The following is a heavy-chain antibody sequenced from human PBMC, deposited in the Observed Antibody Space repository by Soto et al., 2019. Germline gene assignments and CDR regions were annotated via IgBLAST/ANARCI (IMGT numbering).Heavy chain of an antibody. CDR1: SGSISSSNW. Sequence: QVQLQESGPGLVKPSGTLSLTCAVSSGSISSSNWWSWVRQPPGKGLEWIGEIHHSGSTNYNPSLKSRVTISVDKSKNQFSLKLSSVTAADTPVYYCTRAPITIFGVVTDYYYYYMDVWGKGTTVTVSS. J-gene: IGHJ6*03. CDR2: IHHSGST. CDR3: TRAPITIFGVVTDYYYYYMDV. D-gene: IGHD3-3*01. V-gene: IGHV4-4*02.